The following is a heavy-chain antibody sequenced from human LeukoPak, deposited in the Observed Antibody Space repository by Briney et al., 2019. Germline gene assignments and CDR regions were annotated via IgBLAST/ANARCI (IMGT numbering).Heavy chain of an antibody. J-gene: IGHJ5*02. CDR3: ARRDSGSYHNWFDP. Sequence: SETLSLTCTVSGGSISSYYWSWIRQPPGKGLEWIGYIYYSGSTNYNPSLKSRVTISVDTSKNQFSLKLSSVTAADTAVYYCARRDSGSYHNWFDPWGQGTLVTVSS. CDR1: GGSISSYY. D-gene: IGHD1-26*01. CDR2: IYYSGST. V-gene: IGHV4-59*08.